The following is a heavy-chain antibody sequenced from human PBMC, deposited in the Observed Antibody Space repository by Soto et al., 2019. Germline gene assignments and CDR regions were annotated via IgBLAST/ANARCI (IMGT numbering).Heavy chain of an antibody. D-gene: IGHD1-26*01. CDR1: GFSFRTTW. Sequence: EVQLVESGGGLVKPGGSLRLSCAASGFSFRTTWMAWVRQAPGKGLEGVGRIKSKSAGETTDYADPVKGRFTISRDDSKDTLYRHMDSLETGDTAVYYCSTGSPFSGSVFDYWGQGTLVTVSS. V-gene: IGHV3-15*05. J-gene: IGHJ4*02. CDR3: STGSPFSGSVFDY. CDR2: IKSKSAGETT.